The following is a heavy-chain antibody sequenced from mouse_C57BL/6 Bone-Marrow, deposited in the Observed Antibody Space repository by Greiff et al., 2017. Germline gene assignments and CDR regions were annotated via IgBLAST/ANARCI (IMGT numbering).Heavy chain of an antibody. V-gene: IGHV1-39*01. CDR3: ARSWAYSNSFAY. Sequence: VHVKQSGPELVKPGASVKISCKASGYSFTDYNMNWVKQSNGKSLEWIGVINPNYGTTSYNQKFKGKATLTVDQSSSTAYMQLNSLTSEDSAVYYCARSWAYSNSFAYWGQGTLVTVSA. CDR2: INPNYGTT. D-gene: IGHD2-5*01. J-gene: IGHJ3*01. CDR1: GYSFTDYN.